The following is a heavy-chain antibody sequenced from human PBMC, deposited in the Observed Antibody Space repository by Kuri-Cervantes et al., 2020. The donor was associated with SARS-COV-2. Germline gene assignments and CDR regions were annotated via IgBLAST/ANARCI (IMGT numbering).Heavy chain of an antibody. J-gene: IGHJ4*02. CDR1: GITFSSYS. D-gene: IGHD2-15*01. Sequence: GESLKISCAASGITFSSYSMNWVRQAPGKGLEWVSSISSSSSYIYYADSVKGRFTISRDNAKNSLYLQMNSLRAEDTAVYYCARELGGGSVWGQGTLVTVSS. CDR2: ISSSSSYI. V-gene: IGHV3-21*01. CDR3: ARELGGGSV.